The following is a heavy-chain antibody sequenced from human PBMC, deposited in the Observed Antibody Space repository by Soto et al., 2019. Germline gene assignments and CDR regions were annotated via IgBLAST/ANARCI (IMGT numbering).Heavy chain of an antibody. V-gene: IGHV1-69*01. J-gene: IGHJ4*02. D-gene: IGHD3-9*01. CDR3: ASDMLTGYYYFDY. CDR1: GGTFSSYA. Sequence: QVQLVQSGAEVKKPGSSVKVSCKASGGTFSSYAISWVRQAPGQGLEWMGGFIPIFGTANYAKKFQGRVTITADESTSTAYMELSSLRSEDTAVYYCASDMLTGYYYFDYWGQGTLVTVSS. CDR2: FIPIFGTA.